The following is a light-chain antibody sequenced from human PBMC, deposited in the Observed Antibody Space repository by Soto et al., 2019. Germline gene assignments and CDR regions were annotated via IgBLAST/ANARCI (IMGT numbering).Light chain of an antibody. V-gene: IGKV2D-29*01. CDR3: MQSIQLPLT. J-gene: IGKJ1*01. CDR2: EVS. Sequence: DIVVTQTPVSLSVTPGQPASISCNAIGILLHSDGKTHLYWYLQKPGQPPQLLIYEVSNRFSGVPDRFSGSGSGTDFTLEISRVEAEDVGVYYCMQSIQLPLTFGQGTKVDIK. CDR1: GILLHSDGKTH.